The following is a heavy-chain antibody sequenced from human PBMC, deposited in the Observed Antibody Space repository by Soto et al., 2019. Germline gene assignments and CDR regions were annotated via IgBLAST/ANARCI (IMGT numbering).Heavy chain of an antibody. D-gene: IGHD5-12*01. Sequence: SETLSLTCAVYGGSFSGYYWSWIRQPPGKGLEWIGEINHSGSTNYNPSLKSRVTISVDTSKNQFSLKLSSVTAADTAVYYCARGHRRDGGNIVATIRESYFDYWGQGTLVTVSS. CDR1: GGSFSGYY. V-gene: IGHV4-34*01. CDR3: ARGHRRDGGNIVATIRESYFDY. J-gene: IGHJ4*02. CDR2: INHSGST.